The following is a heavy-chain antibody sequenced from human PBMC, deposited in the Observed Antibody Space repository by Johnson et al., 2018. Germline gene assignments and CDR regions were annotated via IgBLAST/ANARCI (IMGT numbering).Heavy chain of an antibody. CDR3: TTDAPYCGGDGYSGY. Sequence: VQLVESGGGLVKPGGSLRLSCSASGFTFTNAWMNWVRQAPGTGLEWVGRIKAKTDGGTTDYAAPVKGRFTILRDDSRNTLSLQMNSLQTEDTAVYFCTTDAPYCGGDGYSGYWGQGTLVTVAS. D-gene: IGHD2-21*02. CDR1: GFTFTNAW. CDR2: IKAKTDGGTT. J-gene: IGHJ4*02. V-gene: IGHV3-15*07.